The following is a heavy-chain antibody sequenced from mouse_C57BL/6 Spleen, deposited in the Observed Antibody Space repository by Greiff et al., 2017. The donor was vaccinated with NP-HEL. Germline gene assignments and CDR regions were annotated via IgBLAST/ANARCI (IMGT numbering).Heavy chain of an antibody. Sequence: QVQLQQSGPELVKPGASVKISCKASGYAFSSSWMNWVKQRPGKGLEWIGRIYPGDGDTNYNGKFKDKATLTADKSSSTAYMQLSSLTSEDSAVYFCARAGEFDYWGQGTTLTVSS. CDR1: GYAFSSSW. CDR2: IYPGDGDT. J-gene: IGHJ2*01. V-gene: IGHV1-82*01. CDR3: ARAGEFDY.